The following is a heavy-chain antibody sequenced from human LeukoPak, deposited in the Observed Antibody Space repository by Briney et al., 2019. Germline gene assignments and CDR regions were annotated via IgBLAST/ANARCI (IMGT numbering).Heavy chain of an antibody. CDR2: ISSDGDDK. Sequence: GSLRLSCAASGFTFSRHYMHWVRQAPGKGLEWVAIISSDGDDKHSADSVKGRFTISRDNSKNTLYLQMNSLRPEDTALYYCAKDRSSSWAFDNWGQGTLVTVSS. D-gene: IGHD6-13*01. CDR1: GFTFSRHY. CDR3: AKDRSSSWAFDN. J-gene: IGHJ4*02. V-gene: IGHV3-30*18.